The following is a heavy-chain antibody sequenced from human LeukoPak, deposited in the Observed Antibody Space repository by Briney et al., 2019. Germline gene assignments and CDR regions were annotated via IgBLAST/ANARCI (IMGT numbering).Heavy chain of an antibody. CDR2: ISGDGGST. Sequence: PGGSLRLSCAASGFTFDDYAMHWVRQAPGKGLEWVSLISGDGGSTYYADSVKGRFTISRDNSKNSLYLQMNSLRTEDTALYYCAKDGWYYDSSGYYGIDYWGQGTLVTVSS. J-gene: IGHJ4*02. CDR3: AKDGWYYDSSGYYGIDY. V-gene: IGHV3-43*02. CDR1: GFTFDDYA. D-gene: IGHD3-22*01.